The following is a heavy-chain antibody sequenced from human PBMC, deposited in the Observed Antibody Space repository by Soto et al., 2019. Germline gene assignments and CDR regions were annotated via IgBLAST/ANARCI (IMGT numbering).Heavy chain of an antibody. V-gene: IGHV3-9*01. J-gene: IGHJ4*02. CDR2: VGWNGATT. CDR1: GFNFDDYA. Sequence: GGSLRLSCAASGFNFDDYAMHWVRQAPGKGLEWVSGVGWNGATTGYADSVKGRFTISRDNAKNSLYLQMNSLRIEDTAFYYCAKDHDEDFGYDLDYFDYWGLGTLVTVAS. D-gene: IGHD5-12*01. CDR3: AKDHDEDFGYDLDYFDY.